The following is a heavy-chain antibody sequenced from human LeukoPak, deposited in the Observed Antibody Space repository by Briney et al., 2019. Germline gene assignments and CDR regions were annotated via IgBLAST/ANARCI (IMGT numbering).Heavy chain of an antibody. CDR1: GFTFDDYA. CDR3: AKTGERDY. V-gene: IGHV3-9*01. D-gene: IGHD7-27*01. Sequence: GGSLRLSCAASGFTFDDYAMHWVRQAPGKGLEWVSGISWNSGSIGYADSVKGRFTISRDNAENSLYLQMNSLRDEDTAVYYCAKTGERDYWGQGTLVTVSS. J-gene: IGHJ4*02. CDR2: ISWNSGSI.